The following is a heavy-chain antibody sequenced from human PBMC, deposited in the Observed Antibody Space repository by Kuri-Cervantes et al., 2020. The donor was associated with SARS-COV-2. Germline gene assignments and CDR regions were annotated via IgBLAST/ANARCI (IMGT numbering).Heavy chain of an antibody. CDR3: ARGGAGYCSSTSCYLAFDI. CDR2: IYHSGST. J-gene: IGHJ3*02. CDR1: GYSISSGYY. V-gene: IGHV4-38-2*01. Sequence: ESLKISWAVSGYSISSGYYWGWIRQPPGKGLEWIGSIYHSGSTYYNPSLKSRVTISVDTSKNQFSLKLSSVTAADTAVYYCARGGAGYCSSTSCYLAFDIWGQGTMVTVSS. D-gene: IGHD2-2*01.